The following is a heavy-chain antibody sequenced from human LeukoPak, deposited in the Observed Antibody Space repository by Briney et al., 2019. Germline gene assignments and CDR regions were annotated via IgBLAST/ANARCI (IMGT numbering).Heavy chain of an antibody. CDR3: ARDLGYSYGYGRGAFDY. Sequence: SETLSLTCTVSGGSISSYYWSWIRQPPGKGLEWIGYIYYSGSTNYNPSLKSRVTISVDTSKNQFSLKLSSVTAADTAVYYCARDLGYSYGYGRGAFDYWGQGTLVTVSS. CDR1: GGSISSYY. J-gene: IGHJ4*02. CDR2: IYYSGST. D-gene: IGHD5-18*01. V-gene: IGHV4-59*12.